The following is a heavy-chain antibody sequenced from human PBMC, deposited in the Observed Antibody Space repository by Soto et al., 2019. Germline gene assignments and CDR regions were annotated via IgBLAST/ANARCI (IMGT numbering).Heavy chain of an antibody. CDR3: ARDREAARPGWFDP. CDR1: GGTFSRYS. D-gene: IGHD6-6*01. Sequence: QVQLVQSGAEVKKPGSSVKVSCKASGGTFSRYSISWVRQAPGQGLEYMGGIIPIFGTANYARAFQGRVTMTTDTSTSTAYMELRSLRSDDTAVYYCARDREAARPGWFDPWGQGTLVTVSS. V-gene: IGHV1-69*06. J-gene: IGHJ5*02. CDR2: IIPIFGTA.